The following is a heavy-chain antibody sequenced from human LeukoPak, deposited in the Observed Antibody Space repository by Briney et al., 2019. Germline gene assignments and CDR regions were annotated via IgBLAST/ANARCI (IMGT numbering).Heavy chain of an antibody. D-gene: IGHD3-10*01. CDR3: AREGITMVRGVISPYYFDY. CDR1: GGSISSSSYY. Sequence: PSETLSLTCTVSGGSISSSSYYWGWIRQPPGKGLEWIGSIYYSGSTYYNPSLKSRVTISVDTSKNQFSLKLSSVTAADTAVYYCAREGITMVRGVISPYYFDYWGQGTLVTVSS. V-gene: IGHV4-39*07. CDR2: IYYSGST. J-gene: IGHJ4*02.